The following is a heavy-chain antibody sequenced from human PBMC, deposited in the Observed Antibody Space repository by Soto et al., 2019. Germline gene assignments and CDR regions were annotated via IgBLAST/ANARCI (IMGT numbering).Heavy chain of an antibody. CDR1: GGSISSSSYY. V-gene: IGHV4-39*01. CDR3: ARHSTVLRYFDWSSGAFDI. D-gene: IGHD3-9*01. CDR2: IYYSGST. Sequence: QLQLQESGPGLVKPSETLSLTCTVSGGSISSSSYYWGWIRQPPGKGLEWIGSIYYSGSTYYNPSLKSRVTISVDTSKNQFSLKLSSVTAADTAVYYCARHSTVLRYFDWSSGAFDIWGQGTMVTVSS. J-gene: IGHJ3*02.